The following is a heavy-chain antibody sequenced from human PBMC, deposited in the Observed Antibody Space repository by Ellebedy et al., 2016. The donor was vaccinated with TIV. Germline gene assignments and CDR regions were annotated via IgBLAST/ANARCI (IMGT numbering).Heavy chain of an antibody. Sequence: GESLKISCKGSGYSFASYWIGWVRQMPGKGLEWTGGIYPGDANTGYSPSFQGQVTISADKSITTAYLQWSSLKASDTAMYYCARRGPGAGDYWGQGTLVTVSS. D-gene: IGHD3-10*01. J-gene: IGHJ4*02. CDR1: GYSFASYW. CDR2: IYPGDANT. CDR3: ARRGPGAGDY. V-gene: IGHV5-51*01.